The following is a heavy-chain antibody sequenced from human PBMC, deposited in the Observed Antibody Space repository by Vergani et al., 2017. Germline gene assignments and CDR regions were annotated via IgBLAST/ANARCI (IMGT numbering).Heavy chain of an antibody. CDR2: IHYTGST. V-gene: IGHV4-59*01. CDR3: TGDTHSWQRADY. CDR1: GDSISAYY. Sequence: QVQLQESGPGLVKPSETLSLTCTVSGDSISAYYWSWIRQPPGKGLECIGYIHYTGSTNYNPSLKSRVTISLDTSKNQFSLRLSSVTAADTAVYYCTGDTHSWQRADYWGQGTLVTVSS. D-gene: IGHD6-13*01. J-gene: IGHJ4*02.